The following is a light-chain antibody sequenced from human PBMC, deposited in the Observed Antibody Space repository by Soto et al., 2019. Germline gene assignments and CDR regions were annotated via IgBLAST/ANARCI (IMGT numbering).Light chain of an antibody. CDR1: QAIDSW. CDR2: AAY. CDR3: KQLNSYPIT. J-gene: IGKJ5*01. V-gene: IGKV1-9*01. Sequence: DIQMTQSPSSVSASVGDRVTITCRASQAIDSWLAWYQQKPGKAHKLLIYAAYTLQSGVQSRFSGSGSGTDFTLTIRSLQPEDFATYFCKQLNSYPITVGQGTRLEIK.